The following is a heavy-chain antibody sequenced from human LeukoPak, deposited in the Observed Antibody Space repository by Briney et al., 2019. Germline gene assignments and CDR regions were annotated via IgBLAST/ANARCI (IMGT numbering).Heavy chain of an antibody. Sequence: SETLSLTCTVSDGSICSYYCSWIRQPPGKGLEWIGYIYYSGSTNYNPSLKNRVTISVDTSKNQFSLKLRSVTAADTAVYYCTSGTYYYFYFWGQGTLVTVSS. D-gene: IGHD1-26*01. J-gene: IGHJ4*02. V-gene: IGHV4-59*08. CDR2: IYYSGST. CDR3: TSGTYYYFYF. CDR1: DGSICSYY.